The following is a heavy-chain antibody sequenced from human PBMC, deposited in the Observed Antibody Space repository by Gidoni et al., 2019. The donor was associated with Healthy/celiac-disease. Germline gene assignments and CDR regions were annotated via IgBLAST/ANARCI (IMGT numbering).Heavy chain of an antibody. D-gene: IGHD2-2*01. Sequence: QVQLQASRPGLVKPSETLSLTCTVSGGSLSSHHWSCVRQPPGKGLEWIGYIYYSGSTNYNPSRKSRVTISVDTSKNQFSLKLSSVTAADTAVYYCARKGYCSSTSCSTAYYYYGMDVWGQGTTVTVSS. CDR2: IYYSGST. V-gene: IGHV4-59*08. CDR1: GGSLSSHH. J-gene: IGHJ6*02. CDR3: ARKGYCSSTSCSTAYYYYGMDV.